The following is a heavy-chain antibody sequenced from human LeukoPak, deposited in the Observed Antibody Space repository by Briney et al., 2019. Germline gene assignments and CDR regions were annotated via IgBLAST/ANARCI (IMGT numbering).Heavy chain of an antibody. J-gene: IGHJ4*02. CDR2: INHSGST. Sequence: SETLSLTCAVYGGSFSGYYWSWIRQPPGKGLEWIGEINHSGSTNYNPSLKSRVTISVDTSKNQFSLKPSSVTAADTAVYYCARGTIAARPPAFDYWGQGTLVTVSS. V-gene: IGHV4-34*01. CDR1: GGSFSGYY. CDR3: ARGTIAARPPAFDY. D-gene: IGHD6-6*01.